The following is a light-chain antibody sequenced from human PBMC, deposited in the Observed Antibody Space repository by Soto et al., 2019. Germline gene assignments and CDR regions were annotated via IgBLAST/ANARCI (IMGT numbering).Light chain of an antibody. CDR2: AAS. Sequence: DIQMTQSPSSLSASVGDRVTITCQASQSISSYLNWYQQKPGKAPKLLIYAASSLQSGVPSRFSGSGSGTDFTLTISSLQPEDFATYYCQQRRTFGQGTKVEIK. CDR1: QSISSY. J-gene: IGKJ1*01. V-gene: IGKV1-39*01. CDR3: QQRRT.